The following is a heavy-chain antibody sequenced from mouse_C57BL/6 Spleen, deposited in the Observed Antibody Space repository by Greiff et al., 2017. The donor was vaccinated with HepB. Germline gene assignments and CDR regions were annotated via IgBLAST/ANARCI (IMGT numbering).Heavy chain of an antibody. CDR3: TTLVYYGSSYFDY. V-gene: IGHV14-1*01. CDR1: GFNIKDYY. D-gene: IGHD1-1*01. CDR2: IDPEDGDT. Sequence: VQLQQSGAELVRPGASVKLSCTASGFNIKDYYMHWVKQRPEQGLEWIGRIDPEDGDTEYAPKFQGKATMTAYTSSNPAYLQRSSLTSEDTAVYYCTTLVYYGSSYFDYWGQGTTLTVSS. J-gene: IGHJ2*01.